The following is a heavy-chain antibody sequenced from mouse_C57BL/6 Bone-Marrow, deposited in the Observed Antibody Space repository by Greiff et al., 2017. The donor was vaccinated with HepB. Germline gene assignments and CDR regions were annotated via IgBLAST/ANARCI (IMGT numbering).Heavy chain of an antibody. V-gene: IGHV14-4*01. J-gene: IGHJ2*01. CDR2: IDPENGDT. CDR1: GFNIKDDY. Sequence: QLQQSGAELLRPGASVKLSCTASGFNIKDDYMHWVKQRPEQGLEWIGWIDPENGDTEYASKFQGKATITADTSSNTAYLQLSSLTSEDTAVYYCTTTFITTVVATNYWGQGTTLTVSS. CDR3: TTTFITTVVATNY. D-gene: IGHD1-1*01.